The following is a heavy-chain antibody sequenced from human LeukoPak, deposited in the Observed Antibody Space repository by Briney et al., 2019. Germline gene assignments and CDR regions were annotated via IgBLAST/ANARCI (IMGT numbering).Heavy chain of an antibody. CDR1: GFTFSSYE. Sequence: GGSLRLSCAASGFTFSSYEMNWGRQAPGKGLEGVSSISSSSSYIYYADSVKGRFTISRDNAKNSLYLQMNSLRAEHTAVYYCARQPQWLGYYLDYWGQSPPVTVSS. D-gene: IGHD6-19*01. V-gene: IGHV3-21*01. J-gene: IGHJ4*02. CDR2: ISSSSSYI. CDR3: ARQPQWLGYYLDY.